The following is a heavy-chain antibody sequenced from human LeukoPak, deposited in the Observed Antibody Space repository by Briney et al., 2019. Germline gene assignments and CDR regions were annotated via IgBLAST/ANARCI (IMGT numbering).Heavy chain of an antibody. V-gene: IGHV4-39*01. D-gene: IGHD6-13*01. CDR1: GGSIYSSIHY. CDR3: ARHATSTASGLNY. Sequence: SETLSLTCSVSGGSIYSSIHYWGWIRQPPGKGLEWIGSIYYSGSTYYNSSLKSRITMSVDTSKNQFSLRLRSVTAADTAVYYCARHATSTASGLNYWGQGTLVTVSS. CDR2: IYYSGST. J-gene: IGHJ4*02.